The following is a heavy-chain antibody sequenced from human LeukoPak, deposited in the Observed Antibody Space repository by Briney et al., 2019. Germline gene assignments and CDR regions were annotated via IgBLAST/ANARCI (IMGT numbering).Heavy chain of an antibody. CDR2: IIPIFGTA. CDR3: ARAQILTALLGVPDLKLGAFDI. D-gene: IGHD3-3*01. Sequence: SVKVSCKASGGTFSSYDISWVLQAPGQGLEWMGGIIPIFGTANYAQKFQGRVTITADESTSTAYMELSSLRSEDSAVYYCARAQILTALLGVPDLKLGAFDIWGQGTMVTVPS. J-gene: IGHJ3*02. CDR1: GGTFSSYD. V-gene: IGHV1-69*01.